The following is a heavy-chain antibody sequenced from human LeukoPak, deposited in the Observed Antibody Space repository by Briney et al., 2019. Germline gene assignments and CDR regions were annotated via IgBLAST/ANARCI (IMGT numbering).Heavy chain of an antibody. J-gene: IGHJ3*02. CDR1: GFTFSSYW. Sequence: GGSLRLSCAASGFTFSSYWMHWVRQAPGKGLVWVSRIKSDGSSTSDADSVKGRFTISRDNAKNTLYLQMNSLRAEDTAVYYCARRRAASDAFDIWGQGTMVTVSS. V-gene: IGHV3-74*01. CDR2: IKSDGSST. CDR3: ARRRAASDAFDI. D-gene: IGHD6-25*01.